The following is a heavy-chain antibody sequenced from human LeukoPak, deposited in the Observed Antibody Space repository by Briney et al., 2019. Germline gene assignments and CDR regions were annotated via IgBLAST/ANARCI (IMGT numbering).Heavy chain of an antibody. CDR3: AKRGTSSGWYSFDY. CDR1: GFTFSSYT. V-gene: IGHV3-23*01. Sequence: GGSLRLSCAASGFTFSSYTMSWVRQAPGKGLEWVSAISGSGGSTYYADSVKGRFTISRDNSKNTLYLQMNSLRAEDTAVYYCAKRGTSSGWYSFDYWGQGTLVTVSS. CDR2: ISGSGGST. D-gene: IGHD6-19*01. J-gene: IGHJ4*02.